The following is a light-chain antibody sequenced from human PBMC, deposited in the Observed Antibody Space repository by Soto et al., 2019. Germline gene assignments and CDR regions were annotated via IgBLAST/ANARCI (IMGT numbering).Light chain of an antibody. CDR1: QTISSSF. CDR2: RAS. CDR3: HQFGSSPLDT. J-gene: IGKJ3*01. V-gene: IGKV3-20*01. Sequence: EIVLTQSPGTLSLSPGERATLSCRASQTISSSFLAWYQQKPGQAPRLLIYRASRRAAGIPDRFSGSGSWRAITLTISRLEPEDFAVYYCHQFGSSPLDTFGPGTKVEIK.